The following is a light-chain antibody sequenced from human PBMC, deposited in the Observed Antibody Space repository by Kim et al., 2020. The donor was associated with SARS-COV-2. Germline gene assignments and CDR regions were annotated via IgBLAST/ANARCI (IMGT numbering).Light chain of an antibody. V-gene: IGLV1-51*01. Sequence: GQKGTISCAGSSSNIGGVHASGYQQLPGTAPKLLIYDSNKRPSGIPDRFSGSKSGTSAALDITGLQSGDEADYYCGTWDSSLSAVVFGGGTQLTVL. CDR3: GTWDSSLSAVV. CDR1: SSNIGGVH. J-gene: IGLJ2*01. CDR2: DSN.